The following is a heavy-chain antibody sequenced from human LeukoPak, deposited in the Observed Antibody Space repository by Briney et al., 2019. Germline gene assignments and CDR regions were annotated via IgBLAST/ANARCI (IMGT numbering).Heavy chain of an antibody. CDR2: IQNDEIDK. CDR1: GFTFTTYG. CDR3: AKGVGGCSSTSCSIYFQY. V-gene: IGHV3-30*02. J-gene: IGHJ1*01. Sequence: GGSLRLSCAASGFTFTTYGMHWVRQAPGKGLEWVAFIQNDEIDKFYADSVKGRFTISRDNSRNTLYLQMNSLRPEDTAVYYCAKGVGGCSSTSCSIYFQYWGQGTLVTVSS. D-gene: IGHD2-2*01.